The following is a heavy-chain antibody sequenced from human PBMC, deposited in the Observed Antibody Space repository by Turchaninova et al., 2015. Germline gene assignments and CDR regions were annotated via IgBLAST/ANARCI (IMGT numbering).Heavy chain of an antibody. Sequence: PGGSLRLSCAASGFTFSNYWMHWVRQVPGKGLVWVSRINSDGSSANYADSVKGRFTIARDNAKNTLYLQMNSRRAEDTAVYCCARRFATDWNAFDIWGQGTLVTVSS. J-gene: IGHJ3*02. CDR2: INSDGSSA. CDR3: ARRFATDWNAFDI. D-gene: IGHD1-1*01. CDR1: GFTFSNYW. V-gene: IGHV3-74*01.